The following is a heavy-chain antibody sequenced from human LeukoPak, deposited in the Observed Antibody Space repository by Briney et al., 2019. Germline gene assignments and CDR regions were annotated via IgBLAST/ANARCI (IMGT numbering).Heavy chain of an antibody. CDR2: ISYDVGKK. J-gene: IGHJ4*02. V-gene: IGHV3-30*18. Sequence: TGGSLRLSCAASGFTFSSYGMHWVRQAPGKGLEWVAVISYDVGKKYYADSVKGRFTISRDNSKNTLYLQMNSLRAEDTAVYSCAKCLEHFDGFDYWGQGTLVTVSS. D-gene: IGHD3-9*01. CDR3: AKCLEHFDGFDY. CDR1: GFTFSSYG.